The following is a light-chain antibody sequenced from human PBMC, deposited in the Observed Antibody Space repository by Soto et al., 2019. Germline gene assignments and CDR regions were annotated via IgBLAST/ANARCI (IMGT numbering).Light chain of an antibody. Sequence: VMTQSPATLSVSPGESATVSCRASQSVSSELAWYQHKPGQAPRLLIYDASTRATGVSARFSGSGSGTAFTLTISSLQSEDFAVYYCQQYNNWPPWTFGQGTRVEIK. CDR1: QSVSSE. J-gene: IGKJ1*01. CDR3: QQYNNWPPWT. CDR2: DAS. V-gene: IGKV3-15*01.